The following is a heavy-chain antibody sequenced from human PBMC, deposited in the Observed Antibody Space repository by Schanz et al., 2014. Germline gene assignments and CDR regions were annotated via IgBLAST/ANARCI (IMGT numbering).Heavy chain of an antibody. D-gene: IGHD4-17*01. J-gene: IGHJ3*02. CDR1: GFTFSDYW. V-gene: IGHV3-74*02. CDR3: ARKMKLGVYGGKGHDSLDI. Sequence: EVHLVESGGGLVQPGGSLRLSCTASGFTFSDYWMSWVRQAPGKGPEWVARINSVGSNTDYADSVTGRFTISRDNAKNTLYLQMNTLRAEDTAVYYCARKMKLGVYGGKGHDSLDIWGQGTMVTVSS. CDR2: INSVGSNT.